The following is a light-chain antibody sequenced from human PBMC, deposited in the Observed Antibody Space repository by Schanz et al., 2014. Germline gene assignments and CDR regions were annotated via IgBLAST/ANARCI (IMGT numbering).Light chain of an antibody. CDR2: DAS. Sequence: EIVLTQSPGTLSLSPGERATLSCRASQSVSSSYLAWYQQKPGQAPRLLIYDASNRATGIPARFSGSGSGTDITFTIIRLEPEDFAVYYCQQYGDSPYTFGQGTKLEIK. CDR3: QQYGDSPYT. J-gene: IGKJ2*01. V-gene: IGKV3-20*01. CDR1: QSVSSSY.